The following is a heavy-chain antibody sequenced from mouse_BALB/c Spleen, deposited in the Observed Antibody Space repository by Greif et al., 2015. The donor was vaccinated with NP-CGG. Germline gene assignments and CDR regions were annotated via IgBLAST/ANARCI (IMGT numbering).Heavy chain of an antibody. V-gene: IGHV5-9-4*01. CDR2: ISSGGSYT. Sequence: EVQVVESGGGLVKPGGSLKLSCAASGFTFSSYAMSWVRQSPEKRLEWVAEISSGGSYTYYPDTVTGRFTISRDNAKNTLYLEMSSLRSEDTAMYYCARYYGSRGAMDYWGQGTSVTVSS. J-gene: IGHJ4*01. CDR3: ARYYGSRGAMDY. CDR1: GFTFSSYA. D-gene: IGHD1-1*01.